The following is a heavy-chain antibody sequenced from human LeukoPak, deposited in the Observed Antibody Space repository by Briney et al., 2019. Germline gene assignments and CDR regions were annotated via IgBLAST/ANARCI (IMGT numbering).Heavy chain of an antibody. CDR2: INHSGST. CDR3: ARLQGWLDP. Sequence: SETLSLTCAVYSGSFSGYWSWIRQPPGKGLAWIGEINHSGSTKYNPSLKSRVTISVDTSKNQFSLKLTSVTAADTAVYYCARLQGWLDPWGQGTLVTVSS. V-gene: IGHV4-34*01. CDR1: SGSFSGY. J-gene: IGHJ5*02.